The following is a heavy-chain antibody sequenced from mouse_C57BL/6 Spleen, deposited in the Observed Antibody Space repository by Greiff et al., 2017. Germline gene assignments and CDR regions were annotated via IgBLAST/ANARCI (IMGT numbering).Heavy chain of an antibody. J-gene: IGHJ1*03. V-gene: IGHV1-53*01. CDR2: INPSNGGT. CDR1: GYTFTSYW. Sequence: QVQLQQPGTELVKPGASVKLSCKASGYTFTSYWMHWVKQRPGQGLEWIGNINPSNGGTNYNEKFKSKATLTVDKSSSTAYMQLSSLTSEDSAVYYCARTGSGYYPYWYFDVWGTGTTVTVSS. D-gene: IGHD2-3*01. CDR3: ARTGSGYYPYWYFDV.